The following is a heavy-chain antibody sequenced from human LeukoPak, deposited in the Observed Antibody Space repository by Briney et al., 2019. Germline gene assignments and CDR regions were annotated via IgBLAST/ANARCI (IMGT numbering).Heavy chain of an antibody. CDR3: ARDIPSGSYLGPDAFDI. V-gene: IGHV3-48*02. Sequence: SGGSLRLSCAAPGFTFSSYSMNWVRQAPGKGLEWVSYISSSSSTIYYADSVKGRFTISRDNAKNSLYLQMNSLRDEDTAVYYCARDIPSGSYLGPDAFDIWGQGTMVTVSS. CDR2: ISSSSSTI. J-gene: IGHJ3*02. D-gene: IGHD1-26*01. CDR1: GFTFSSYS.